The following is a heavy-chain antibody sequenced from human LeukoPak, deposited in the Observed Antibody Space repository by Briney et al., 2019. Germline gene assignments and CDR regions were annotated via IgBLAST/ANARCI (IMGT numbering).Heavy chain of an antibody. CDR2: INTDGSAT. D-gene: IGHD2-8*02. CDR3: TGDALLEYCTGNDCYHTDF. V-gene: IGHV3-74*01. Sequence: GGSLRLSCPASGFTFGNYWMHWVRQAPGKGLVWVSSINTDGSATSFADSVKGRFTISRHSAQNTVYLQMNSLTVEDTGVYYCTGDALLEYCTGNDCYHTDFWGQGILVTVSS. J-gene: IGHJ4*02. CDR1: GFTFGNYW.